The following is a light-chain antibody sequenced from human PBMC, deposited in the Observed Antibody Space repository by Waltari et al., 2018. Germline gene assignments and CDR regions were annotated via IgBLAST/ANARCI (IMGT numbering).Light chain of an antibody. J-gene: IGLJ1*01. CDR2: DDS. V-gene: IGLV3-21*02. CDR1: NIGGRS. CDR3: QVWDLASYHYV. Sequence: SYVLTQPPSVSVAPGETASITCGENNIGGRSVHWYQQKPGQAPVLIVYDDSGRPSGIPPRFSGSNSGNTATLTISRVEAGDEADYYCQVWDLASYHYVFGTGTKVTAL.